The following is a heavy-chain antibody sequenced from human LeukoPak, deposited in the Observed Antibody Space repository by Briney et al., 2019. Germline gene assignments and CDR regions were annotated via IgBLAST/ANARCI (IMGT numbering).Heavy chain of an antibody. D-gene: IGHD2-21*01. CDR2: INHSGST. Sequence: SETLSLTCTVSGGSISTSNYYWSWIRQPPGKGLEWIGEINHSGSTNYNPSLKSRVTISVDTSKNQFSLKLSSVTAADTAVYYCARGRYARSVVIFDYWGQGTLVTVSS. CDR1: GGSISTSNYY. V-gene: IGHV4-39*07. CDR3: ARGRYARSVVIFDY. J-gene: IGHJ4*02.